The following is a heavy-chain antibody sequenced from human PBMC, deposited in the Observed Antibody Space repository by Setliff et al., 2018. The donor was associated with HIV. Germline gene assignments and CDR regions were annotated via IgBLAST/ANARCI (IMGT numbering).Heavy chain of an antibody. J-gene: IGHJ4*02. D-gene: IGHD2-2*01. CDR3: ARAGEYRFDY. V-gene: IGHV3-74*01. Sequence: GALRLSCVASGFTFTKAWMSWVRQAPGEGLVWVSRINSDGSIIDYADSVKGRFTISRDNAKNTLYLQMNSLRVDDTAVYYCARAGEYRFDYWGQGTLVTVSS. CDR2: INSDGSII. CDR1: GFTFTKAW.